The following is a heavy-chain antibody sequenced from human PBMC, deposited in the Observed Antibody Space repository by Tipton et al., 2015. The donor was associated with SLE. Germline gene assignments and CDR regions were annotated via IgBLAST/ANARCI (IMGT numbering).Heavy chain of an antibody. Sequence: TLSLTCTVSGGSISGSSYYWGWIRQHPGKRLEWIGSVSYRGDTYYNPSLQSRATISAETSKTQFSLMLTSVTAADTAVYYCARIDGGYDQYYFDYWGQGTLVTVSS. D-gene: IGHD5-12*01. CDR1: GGSISGSSYY. J-gene: IGHJ4*02. V-gene: IGHV4-39*07. CDR2: VSYRGDT. CDR3: ARIDGGYDQYYFDY.